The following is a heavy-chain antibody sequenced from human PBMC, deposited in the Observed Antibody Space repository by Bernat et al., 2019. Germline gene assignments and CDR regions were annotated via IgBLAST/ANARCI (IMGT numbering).Heavy chain of an antibody. Sequence: EVQLVESGGGVVQPGGSLRLSCAASGFTFDDYAMHWVRQAPGKGLEWVFLISGDGGSTYYADSVKGRFTISRDNSKNSLYLQMNSLRTEDTALYYCAKDPAAGNDLDYWGQGTLVTVSS. J-gene: IGHJ4*02. CDR1: GFTFDDYA. CDR2: ISGDGGST. D-gene: IGHD6-13*01. V-gene: IGHV3-43*02. CDR3: AKDPAAGNDLDY.